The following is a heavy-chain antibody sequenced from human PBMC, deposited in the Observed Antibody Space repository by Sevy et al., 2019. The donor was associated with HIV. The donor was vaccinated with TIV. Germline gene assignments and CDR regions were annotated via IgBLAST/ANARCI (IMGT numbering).Heavy chain of an antibody. CDR1: GFTFSDYY. D-gene: IGHD3-10*01. CDR2: ISSSGSTI. Sequence: GGSLRLSCAASGFTFSDYYMSWIRRAPGKGLEWVSYISSSGSTIYYADSVKGRFTISRDNAKNSLYLQMNSLRAEDTAVYYCARGLMVTMVRGGLIDYWGQGTLVTVSS. CDR3: ARGLMVTMVRGGLIDY. J-gene: IGHJ4*02. V-gene: IGHV3-11*04.